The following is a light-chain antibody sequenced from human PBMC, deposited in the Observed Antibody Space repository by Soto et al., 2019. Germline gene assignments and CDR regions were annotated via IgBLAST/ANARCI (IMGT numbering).Light chain of an antibody. J-gene: IGKJ1*01. CDR1: QGISNY. CDR3: QQSYSTTWT. CDR2: AAS. V-gene: IGKV1-27*01. Sequence: DIQMSQSPSSLSASVGDRVTITCRASQGISNYLAWYQQRPGKVPKLLIYAASTLQTGVPSRFSGSGSGTDFTLTISSLQPEDFATYSCQQSYSTTWTFGQGTKVDIK.